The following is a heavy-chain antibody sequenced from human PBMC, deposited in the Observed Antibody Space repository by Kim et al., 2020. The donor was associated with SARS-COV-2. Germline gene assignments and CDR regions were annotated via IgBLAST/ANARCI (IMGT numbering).Heavy chain of an antibody. CDR1: EFTLSSYE. D-gene: IGHD3-10*01. V-gene: IGHV3-48*03. J-gene: IGHJ3*02. CDR2: ITTSGNTV. CDR3: ARETPGIRGVACDI. Sequence: GGSLRLSCEASEFTLSSYEMNWVRQAPGKGLEWFSYITTSGNTVHYADSVRGRFTVSRDNAKNSLYLQMNSLRAEDTAVYYCARETPGIRGVACDIWGQGTMVTVSS.